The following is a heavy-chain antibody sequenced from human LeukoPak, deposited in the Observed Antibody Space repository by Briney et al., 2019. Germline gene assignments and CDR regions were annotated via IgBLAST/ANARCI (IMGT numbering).Heavy chain of an antibody. J-gene: IGHJ4*02. V-gene: IGHV1-18*01. D-gene: IGHD1-26*01. Sequence: GASVKVSCKASGYTFTSYGISWVRQAPGQGLEWMGWISAYNGNTSYAQKLQGRVTMTTDTSTSTAYMELRSLRSDDTAVYYCARDIFKVGATDSPFDYWGQGTLVTVSS. CDR2: ISAYNGNT. CDR1: GYTFTSYG. CDR3: ARDIFKVGATDSPFDY.